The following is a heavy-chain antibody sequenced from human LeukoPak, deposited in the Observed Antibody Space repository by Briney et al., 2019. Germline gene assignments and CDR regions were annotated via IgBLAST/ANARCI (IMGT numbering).Heavy chain of an antibody. CDR1: GFTFSSYA. D-gene: IGHD1-26*01. Sequence: GGSLRLSCAASGFTFSSYAMTWVRQAPGKGVEWVSAISDSGSKTHYADSVKGRFTISRDNSKNTVYLQMNSLRAEDTALYYCAKDWSCDYWGQGTLVTVSS. CDR3: AKDWSCDY. J-gene: IGHJ4*02. CDR2: ISDSGSKT. V-gene: IGHV3-23*01.